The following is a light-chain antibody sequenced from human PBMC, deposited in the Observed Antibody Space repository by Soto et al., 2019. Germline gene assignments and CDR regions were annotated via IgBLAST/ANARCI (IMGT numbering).Light chain of an antibody. CDR1: QNISTW. V-gene: IGKV1-5*01. CDR2: DAS. J-gene: IGKJ5*01. Sequence: DIQMTQSPSTLSASVGGRFTITCLAIQNISTWLAWFQQTPGKAPNLLIYDASSLQSGVPSRFRGSGSGTQFTLTISSLQPDDFEPYFCQQYNSYSITFGQGTRLEIK. CDR3: QQYNSYSIT.